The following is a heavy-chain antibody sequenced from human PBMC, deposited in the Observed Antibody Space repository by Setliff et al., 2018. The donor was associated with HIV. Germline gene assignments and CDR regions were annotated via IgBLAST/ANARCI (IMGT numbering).Heavy chain of an antibody. CDR1: GGSFSGYN. Sequence: SETLSLTCAVYGGSFSGYNWSWIRQPPGKGLEWIGEINHSGSTNYNPSLKTRVTISVDTSKNQFSLKLSSVTAADTAVYYCARLGAENFGDYDWVDYWGQGTLVTVSS. CDR2: INHSGST. V-gene: IGHV4-34*01. D-gene: IGHD5-12*01. J-gene: IGHJ4*02. CDR3: ARLGAENFGDYDWVDY.